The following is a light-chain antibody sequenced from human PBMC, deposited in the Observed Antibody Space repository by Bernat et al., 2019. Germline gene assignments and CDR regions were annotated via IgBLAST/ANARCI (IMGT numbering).Light chain of an antibody. V-gene: IGKV1-13*02. CDR1: QGITSY. CDR2: RES. J-gene: IGKJ4*01. Sequence: LSASLGDRVTITCRASQGITSYLNWYQQKPVKAPKLLISRESSLTSVVPSRFSCSASGTEFTLTISSLQPEDFATYYCQQGNVNQLTFGGGTKVEL. CDR3: QQGNVNQLT.